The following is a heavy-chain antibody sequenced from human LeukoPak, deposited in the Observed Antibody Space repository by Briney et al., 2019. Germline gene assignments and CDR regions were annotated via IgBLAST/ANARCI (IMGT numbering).Heavy chain of an antibody. CDR1: GYRFPSYW. Sequence: PGESLKISCKGSGYRFPSYWMGWVGQMPGKGLDWMGIVYPGDSDTRYNPSFQGQFTISADKPTSTAYLQWSSLKAADTAMYYCAGLTGGYWDYFDYWGQGTLVTVSS. V-gene: IGHV5-51*01. CDR3: AGLTGGYWDYFDY. J-gene: IGHJ4*02. D-gene: IGHD7-27*01. CDR2: VYPGDSDT.